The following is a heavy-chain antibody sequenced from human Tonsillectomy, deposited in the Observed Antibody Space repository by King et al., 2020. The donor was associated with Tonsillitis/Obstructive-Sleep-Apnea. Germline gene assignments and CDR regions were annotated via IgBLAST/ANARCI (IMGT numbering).Heavy chain of an antibody. CDR1: GFTFSNNF. CDR3: ARGGFWGGWYFDL. Sequence: VQLVESGGGLVQPGGSLRLSCAASGFTFSNNFMSWVRQAPGKGLEWVSVIYSGGSTYYADSVKGRFTISRDNSKNTLSLQMNSLRAEDTAVYYCARGGFWGGWYFDLWGRGTLVTVSS. CDR2: IYSGGST. V-gene: IGHV3-66*01. J-gene: IGHJ2*01. D-gene: IGHD3-3*01.